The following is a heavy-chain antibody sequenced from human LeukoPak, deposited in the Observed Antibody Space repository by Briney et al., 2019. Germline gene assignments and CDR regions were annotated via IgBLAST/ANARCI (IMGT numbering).Heavy chain of an antibody. J-gene: IGHJ3*02. Sequence: SETLSLTCTVSGGSIDTSSYYWAWIRQPPGEGLEWIGSVYYSGSTYYNQSLKSRVTISVDTSKNQFSLKLSSVTAADTAVYYCARRRRIVGATPGAFDIWGQGTMVTVSS. V-gene: IGHV4-39*07. CDR1: GGSIDTSSYY. D-gene: IGHD1-26*01. CDR3: ARRRRIVGATPGAFDI. CDR2: VYYSGST.